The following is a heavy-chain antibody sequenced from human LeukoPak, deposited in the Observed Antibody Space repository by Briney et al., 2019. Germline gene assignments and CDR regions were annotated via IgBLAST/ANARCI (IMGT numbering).Heavy chain of an antibody. Sequence: SETLSLTCTVSGGSISSNYWSWIRQPPGKGLEWIGYIYYSGSTNYNPSLKSRVTISVDTSKNQFSLKLSSVTAADTAVYYCARGIVVVPAAIDWFDPWGQGTLVTVSS. CDR1: GGSISSNY. CDR3: ARGIVVVPAAIDWFDP. V-gene: IGHV4-59*08. CDR2: IYYSGST. D-gene: IGHD2-2*01. J-gene: IGHJ5*02.